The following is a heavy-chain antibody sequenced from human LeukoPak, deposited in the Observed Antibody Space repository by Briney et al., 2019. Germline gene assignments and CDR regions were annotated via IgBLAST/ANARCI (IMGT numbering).Heavy chain of an antibody. V-gene: IGHV4-34*01. Sequence: SETLSLTCAVYGGSFSGYYWSWIRQPPGKGLEWIGEITHSGSTNYNPSLKSRVTISVDTSKSQFSLKLSSVTAADTAVYYCARDRGSTRPFDYWGQGTLVTVSS. J-gene: IGHJ4*02. CDR2: ITHSGST. CDR1: GGSFSGYY. D-gene: IGHD2-2*01. CDR3: ARDRGSTRPFDY.